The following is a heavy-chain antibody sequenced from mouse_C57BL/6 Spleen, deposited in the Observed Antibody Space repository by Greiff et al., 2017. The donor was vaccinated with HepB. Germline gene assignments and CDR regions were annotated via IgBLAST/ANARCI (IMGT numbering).Heavy chain of an antibody. CDR3: AREENYYGSRGYAMDY. Sequence: QVQLKQSGTELVKPGASVKLSCKASGYTFTSYWMHWVKQRPGQGLEWIGNINPSNGGTNYNEKFKSKATLTVDKSSSTAYMQLSSLTSEDSAVYYCAREENYYGSRGYAMDYWGQGTSVTVSS. V-gene: IGHV1-53*01. J-gene: IGHJ4*01. D-gene: IGHD1-1*01. CDR2: INPSNGGT. CDR1: GYTFTSYW.